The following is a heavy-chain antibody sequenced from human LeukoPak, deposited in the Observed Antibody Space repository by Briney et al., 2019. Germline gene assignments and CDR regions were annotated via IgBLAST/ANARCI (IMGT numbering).Heavy chain of an antibody. CDR2: IYSGGFT. D-gene: IGHD3-16*01. CDR3: YGIRLGDGFDI. Sequence: GGSLRLSCAAYGFTVSSNYMGWVRQAPGKGLEWVSVIYSGGFTSYADSVKGRFTISRDSSKNTLYLQMNSLRAEDTAVYYCYGIRLGDGFDIWGQRTVVIVSS. CDR1: GFTVSSNY. J-gene: IGHJ3*02. V-gene: IGHV3-53*01.